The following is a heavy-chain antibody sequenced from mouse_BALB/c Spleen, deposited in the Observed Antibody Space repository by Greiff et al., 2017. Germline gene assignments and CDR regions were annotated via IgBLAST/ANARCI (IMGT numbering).Heavy chain of an antibody. CDR3: ARSWDAMDY. Sequence: DVLLVESGGGLVQPGGSRKLSCAASGFTFSSFGMHWVRQAPEKGLEWVAYISSGSSTIYYADTVKGRFTISRDNPKNTLFLQMTSLRSEDTAMYYYARSWDAMDYWGQGTSVTVSS. J-gene: IGHJ4*01. V-gene: IGHV5-17*02. CDR2: ISSGSSTI. CDR1: GFTFSSFG. D-gene: IGHD4-1*01.